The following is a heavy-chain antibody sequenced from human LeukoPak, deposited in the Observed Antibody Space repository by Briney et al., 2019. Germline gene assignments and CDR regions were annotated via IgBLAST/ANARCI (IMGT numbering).Heavy chain of an antibody. D-gene: IGHD3-10*01. CDR1: GGSIGSNY. V-gene: IGHV4-59*08. J-gene: IGHJ4*02. Sequence: SETLSLTCTVSGGSIGSNYWTWIRQPPGKGLEYIGYIYYTGATNYNPSLKSRVTISVDTSKNQFSLKMSSVTAADTAVYYCARLALGVNYDYWGQGTLVTVSS. CDR2: IYYTGAT. CDR3: ARLALGVNYDY.